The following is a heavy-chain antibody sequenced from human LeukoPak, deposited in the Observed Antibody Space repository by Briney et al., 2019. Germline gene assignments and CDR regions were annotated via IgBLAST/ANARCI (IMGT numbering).Heavy chain of an antibody. Sequence: SETLSLTCTVSGYSISSGYYWGWIRQPPGKGLEWIGSIYHSGSTYYNPSLKSRVTISVDTSKNQFSLKLSSVTAADTAVYYCARDLIASWELPNEISRDAFDIWGQGTMVTVSS. CDR3: ARDLIASWELPNEISRDAFDI. D-gene: IGHD1-26*01. CDR2: IYHSGST. V-gene: IGHV4-38-2*02. J-gene: IGHJ3*02. CDR1: GYSISSGYY.